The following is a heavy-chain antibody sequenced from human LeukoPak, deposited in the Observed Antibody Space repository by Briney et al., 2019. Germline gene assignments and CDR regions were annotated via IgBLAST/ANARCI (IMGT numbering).Heavy chain of an antibody. V-gene: IGHV3-53*01. J-gene: IGHJ4*02. CDR3: ARTYYDFWSGSYFDY. CDR2: IYSGGST. Sequence: GGSLRLSCAASGFTFGDYAMSWVRQAPGKGLEWVSVIYSGGSTYYADSVKGRFTISRDNSKNTLYLQMNSLRAEDTAVYYCARTYYDFWSGSYFDYWGQGTLVTVSS. CDR1: GFTFGDYA. D-gene: IGHD3-3*01.